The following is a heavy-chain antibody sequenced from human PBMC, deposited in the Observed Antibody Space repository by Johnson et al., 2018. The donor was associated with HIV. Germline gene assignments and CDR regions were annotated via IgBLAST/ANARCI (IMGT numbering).Heavy chain of an antibody. CDR1: GFTLSGYD. D-gene: IGHD2-8*02. V-gene: IGHV3-13*01. Sequence: LVESGGGLVQPGGSLRLSCAASGFTLSGYDMHWVRQATGKGLEWVSEIDSVGDTYYPPPVKGRLTTSRENANNSLYLEMSSLRAGDTAVYYCARRSARSGGFDLWGQGTMVTVSS. J-gene: IGHJ3*01. CDR2: IDSVGDT. CDR3: ARRSARSGGFDL.